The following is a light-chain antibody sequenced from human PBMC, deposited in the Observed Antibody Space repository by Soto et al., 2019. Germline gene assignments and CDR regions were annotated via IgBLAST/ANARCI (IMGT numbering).Light chain of an antibody. Sequence: EIVLTQSPATLSLSPGERATLSCRASQSASTYLAWYQQKPGQAPRLLIYDASNRATGIPARFSGSGSGTDFTLTISSLEPEDFAVYYCQQYIYWPRTFGQGTKVDIK. J-gene: IGKJ1*01. CDR1: QSASTY. V-gene: IGKV3-11*01. CDR2: DAS. CDR3: QQYIYWPRT.